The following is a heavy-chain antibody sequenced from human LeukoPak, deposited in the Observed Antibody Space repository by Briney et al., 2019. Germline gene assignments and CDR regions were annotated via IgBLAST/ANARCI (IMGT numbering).Heavy chain of an antibody. Sequence: GGSLRLSCSASGFTFSSYAMHWVRQAPGKGLEYVSAISSNGGSTYYADSVKGRFTIPRDNSKNTLYLQMSSLRAEDTAVYYCVKARGSYYPYYFDYWGQGTLVTVSS. D-gene: IGHD1-26*01. CDR2: ISSNGGST. J-gene: IGHJ4*02. CDR1: GFTFSSYA. CDR3: VKARGSYYPYYFDY. V-gene: IGHV3-64D*06.